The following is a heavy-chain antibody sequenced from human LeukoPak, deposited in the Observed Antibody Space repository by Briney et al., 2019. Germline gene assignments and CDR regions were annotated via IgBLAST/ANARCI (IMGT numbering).Heavy chain of an antibody. D-gene: IGHD4-17*01. Sequence: SETLSLTCTVSGGSTSSYYWSWIRQPPGKGLEWIGYIYSSGSTNYNPSLKSRVSISVDTSQNQFCLKLSSVTAADTAVYYCARHDGGYGDYFDYWGPGTLVTVFS. CDR2: IYSSGST. CDR1: GGSTSSYY. J-gene: IGHJ4*02. V-gene: IGHV4-59*08. CDR3: ARHDGGYGDYFDY.